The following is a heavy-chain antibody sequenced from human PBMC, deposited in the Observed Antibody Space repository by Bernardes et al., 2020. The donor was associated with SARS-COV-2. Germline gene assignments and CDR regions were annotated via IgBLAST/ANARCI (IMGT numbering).Heavy chain of an antibody. J-gene: IGHJ4*02. CDR3: ARDGYSFEGSGYYTFFDY. D-gene: IGHD3-22*01. CDR2: ISGRGGST. CDR1: GFTFSIYA. V-gene: IGHV3-23*01. Sequence: GGSLRLSCTASGFTFSIYAMSWVRQAPGKGLEWVSAISGRGGSTCYADSVRGRFTISRDNSKNTLFLQMNSLRDEDTAVYYCARDGYSFEGSGYYTFFDYWGQGTLVTVSS.